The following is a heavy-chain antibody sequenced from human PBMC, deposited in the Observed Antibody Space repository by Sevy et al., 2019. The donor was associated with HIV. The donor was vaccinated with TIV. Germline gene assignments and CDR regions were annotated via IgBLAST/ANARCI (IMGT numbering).Heavy chain of an antibody. Sequence: GGSLRLSCAASGFSLSDYAIHWARQGPVKGLEWLTVISFDGGNKYYAGSVKGRFTISRENSKNTVSLQMNSLRPDDTALYYCARGPYNSGLRLDFWGRGILVTVSS. CDR1: GFSLSDYA. V-gene: IGHV3-30-3*01. D-gene: IGHD5-12*01. J-gene: IGHJ4*02. CDR2: ISFDGGNK. CDR3: ARGPYNSGLRLDF.